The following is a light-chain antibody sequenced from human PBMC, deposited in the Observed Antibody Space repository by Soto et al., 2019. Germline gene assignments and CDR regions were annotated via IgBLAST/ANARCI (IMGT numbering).Light chain of an antibody. Sequence: QSVLTQTPSVSGAPGQKITMSCTGSSSNIGAGYDVHWYQQIPGAAPRLLIYADNNRPSGVPDRFSASKSGTSASLAITGLQGEDEADYHCSSYTTIKTVIFGGGTKLTVL. CDR1: SSNIGAGYD. CDR3: SSYTTIKTVI. J-gene: IGLJ2*01. V-gene: IGLV1-40*01. CDR2: ADN.